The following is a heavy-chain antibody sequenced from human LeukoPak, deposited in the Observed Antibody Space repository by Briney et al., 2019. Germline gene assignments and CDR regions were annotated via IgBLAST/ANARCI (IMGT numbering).Heavy chain of an antibody. CDR1: GGSISSYY. V-gene: IGHV4-4*07. J-gene: IGHJ6*03. D-gene: IGHD3-3*01. CDR3: ARNEAILHYMDV. CDR2: IYTSGST. Sequence: SETLSPTCTVSGGSISSYYWSWIRQPAGKGLEWIGRIYTSGSTNYNPSLKSRVTMSVDTSKNQFSLKLSSVTAADTAVYYCARNEAILHYMDVWGKGTTVTVSS.